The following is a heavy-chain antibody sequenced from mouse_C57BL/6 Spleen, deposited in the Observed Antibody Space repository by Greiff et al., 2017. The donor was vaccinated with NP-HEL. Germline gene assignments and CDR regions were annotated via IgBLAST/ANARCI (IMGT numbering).Heavy chain of an antibody. Sequence: QVQLQQPGAELVKPGASVKLSCKASGYTFTSYWMHWVKQRPGQGLEWIGMIHPNSGSTNYNEKFKSKATLTVDKSSSTAYMQLSSLTSEDSAVYYCARRDYDYLYYYAMDYWGQGTSVTVSS. CDR2: IHPNSGST. V-gene: IGHV1-64*01. D-gene: IGHD2-4*01. J-gene: IGHJ4*01. CDR1: GYTFTSYW. CDR3: ARRDYDYLYYYAMDY.